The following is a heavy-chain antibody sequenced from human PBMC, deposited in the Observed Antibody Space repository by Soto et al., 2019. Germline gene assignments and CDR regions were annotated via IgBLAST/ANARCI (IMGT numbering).Heavy chain of an antibody. D-gene: IGHD3-22*01. CDR2: INPSGGST. J-gene: IGHJ6*02. Sequence: ASVKVSCKASGYTFTSYYMHWVRQAPGQGLEWMGIINPSGGSTSYAQKFQGRVTMTRDTSTSTVYMELSSLRSEDTAVYYCARGGLMSDYYYYGMDVWGQGTTVTVSS. V-gene: IGHV1-46*01. CDR1: GYTFTSYY. CDR3: ARGGLMSDYYYYGMDV.